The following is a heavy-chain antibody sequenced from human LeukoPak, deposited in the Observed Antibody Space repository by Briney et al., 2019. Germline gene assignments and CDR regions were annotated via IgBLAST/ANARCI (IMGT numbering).Heavy chain of an antibody. Sequence: SETLSLTCAVYGGSFSGYYWSWIRQPPGKGLEWIGEINHSGSTNYNPSLKSRVTIPVDTSKNQFSLKLSSVTAADTAVYYCARRYSYGSPFDYWGQGTLVTVSS. CDR3: ARRYSYGSPFDY. D-gene: IGHD5-18*01. J-gene: IGHJ4*02. V-gene: IGHV4-34*01. CDR2: INHSGST. CDR1: GGSFSGYY.